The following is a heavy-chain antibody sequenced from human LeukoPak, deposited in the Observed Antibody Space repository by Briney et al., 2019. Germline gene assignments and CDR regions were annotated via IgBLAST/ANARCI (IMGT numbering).Heavy chain of an antibody. CDR2: INEVGSKT. Sequence: GGSLRVSCAASGFSFSRCSLSWVRQAPGKGLEWVATINEVGSKTYYDDSVKGRFTISRDNAKNSLYLEMSSLRAEDTAVYYCARLLGTVTTFDYWGQGTLVTVSS. V-gene: IGHV3-7*01. CDR1: GFSFSRCS. D-gene: IGHD1-26*01. J-gene: IGHJ4*02. CDR3: ARLLGTVTTFDY.